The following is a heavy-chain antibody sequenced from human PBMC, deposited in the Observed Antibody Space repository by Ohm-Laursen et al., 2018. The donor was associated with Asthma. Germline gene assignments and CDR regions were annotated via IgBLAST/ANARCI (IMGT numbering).Heavy chain of an antibody. CDR3: AREATVITRYFDS. V-gene: IGHV4-31*03. J-gene: IGHJ4*02. CDR2: IYFTGSA. D-gene: IGHD4-23*01. Sequence: SDTLSLTCTVSGASFTSGTYYWAWIRQLPGKGLEWLGYIYFTGSAYYNPSLKSRLSISVDTSKNQFSLKLRSVTAADTAAYFCAREATVITRYFDSWGQGTLVTVSS. CDR1: GASFTSGTYY.